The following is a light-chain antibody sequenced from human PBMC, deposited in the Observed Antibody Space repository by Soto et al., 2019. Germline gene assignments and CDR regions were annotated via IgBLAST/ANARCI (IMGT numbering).Light chain of an antibody. J-gene: IGLJ1*01. CDR1: SKDVGAYNY. Sequence: SVLTQPASLSGSPGQSITVSCTGTSKDVGAYNYVSWYQQHPGTAPKLMIYDVSNRPSGVSNRFSGSKSGNTASLTISGLQAEDEADYYCTSYTSSRTYVFGTGTKVTVL. V-gene: IGLV2-14*03. CDR3: TSYTSSRTYV. CDR2: DVS.